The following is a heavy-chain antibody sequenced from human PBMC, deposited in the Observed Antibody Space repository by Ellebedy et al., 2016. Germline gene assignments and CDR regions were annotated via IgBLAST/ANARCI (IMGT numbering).Heavy chain of an antibody. Sequence: GGSLRLSCVVSGFSVSSNYLSWVRQASGKGLEWVGRIRSKANSYATAYAASVKGRFTISRDDSKNTAYLQMNSLKTEDTAVYYCTRYCSSTSCHHDAFDIWGQGTMVTVSS. V-gene: IGHV3-73*01. CDR1: GFSVSSNY. CDR2: IRSKANSYAT. CDR3: TRYCSSTSCHHDAFDI. D-gene: IGHD2-2*01. J-gene: IGHJ3*02.